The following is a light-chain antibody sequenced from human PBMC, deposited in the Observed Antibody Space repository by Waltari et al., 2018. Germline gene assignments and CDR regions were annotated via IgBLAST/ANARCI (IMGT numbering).Light chain of an antibody. J-gene: IGKJ4*01. CDR1: QSINSF. Sequence: EVVLTQSPATLSLSPGERATLSCRASQSINSFLARYQQKPGQAPRLLIYDASSRPTGIPDRFSGSGSGTDFTLTISSLEPEDCAVYYCQQRTNWPPLTFGGGTKVEIK. CDR2: DAS. V-gene: IGKV3-11*01. CDR3: QQRTNWPPLT.